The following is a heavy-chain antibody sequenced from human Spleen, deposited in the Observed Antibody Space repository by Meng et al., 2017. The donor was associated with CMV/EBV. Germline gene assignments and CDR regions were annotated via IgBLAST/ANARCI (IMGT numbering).Heavy chain of an antibody. CDR2: INPNSGGT. Sequence: ASVKVSCKASGYTFIGYYMHWVRQAPGQGLEWMGWINPNSGGTNYAQKFQGRVTMSRDTSISTAYMELTRLRSDDTAVYYCARTDPDAALRYCSATSCKIWGDVFDIWGQGTMVTVSS. CDR3: ARTDPDAALRYCSATSCKIWGDVFDI. CDR1: GYTFIGYY. V-gene: IGHV1-2*02. D-gene: IGHD2-2*01. J-gene: IGHJ3*02.